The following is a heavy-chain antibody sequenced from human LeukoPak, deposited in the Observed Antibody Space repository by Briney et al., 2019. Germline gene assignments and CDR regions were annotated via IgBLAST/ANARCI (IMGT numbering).Heavy chain of an antibody. CDR1: GYTFTGSY. V-gene: IGHV1-2*02. CDR3: ARDRYGDGFAFFDY. D-gene: IGHD5-24*01. CDR2: INPKSGGA. Sequence: ASVKVSCKASGYTFTGSYMHWVRQAPGQGLEWVGWINPKSGGANSAQKFQGRVTMNRDTSISTGYMELSSLRSDDTAIYYCARDRYGDGFAFFDYWGQGTLVTVSS. J-gene: IGHJ4*02.